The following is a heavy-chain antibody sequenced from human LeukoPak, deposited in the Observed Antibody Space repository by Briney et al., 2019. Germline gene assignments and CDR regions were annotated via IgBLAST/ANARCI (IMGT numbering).Heavy chain of an antibody. J-gene: IGHJ4*02. CDR3: ARIVGIVSRGYFDY. CDR2: IIPIFGTT. V-gene: IGHV1-69*13. Sequence: SVKVSCKDSGGTLSRYALSCVRQAPGQGPEWMGGIIPIFGTTNYAQKFQGRVTITADESTSTAYMELSSLRSEDTAVYYLARIVGIVSRGYFDYWGQGTLVTVSS. CDR1: GGTLSRYA. D-gene: IGHD3-10*01.